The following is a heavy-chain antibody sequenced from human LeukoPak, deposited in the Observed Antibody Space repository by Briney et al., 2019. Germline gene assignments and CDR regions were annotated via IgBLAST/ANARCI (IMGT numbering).Heavy chain of an antibody. CDR1: GYTLTELS. V-gene: IGHV1-24*01. J-gene: IGHJ1*01. Sequence: ASVKVSCKVPGYTLTELSMHWVRQAPGKGLEWMGGFDPEDGETIYAQKFQGRVTMTEDTSTDTAYMELSSLRSEDTAVYYCATVGDSSGRFQHWGQGTLVTVSS. CDR2: FDPEDGET. D-gene: IGHD3-22*01. CDR3: ATVGDSSGRFQH.